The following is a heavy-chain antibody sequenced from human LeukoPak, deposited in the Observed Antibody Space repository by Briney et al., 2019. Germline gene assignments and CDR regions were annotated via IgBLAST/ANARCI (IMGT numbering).Heavy chain of an antibody. CDR1: GFTVSSNY. V-gene: IGHV3-66*01. CDR3: ASTGGYYYPDFDY. J-gene: IGHJ4*02. Sequence: PGGSLRLSCAASGFTVSSNYMNWVRQAPGKGLEWVSVIYTGGTTYYADSVKGRFTISRDNSKNTLYLQMNSLRAEDTAVYYCASTGGYYYPDFDYWGQGTLVTVSS. D-gene: IGHD3-3*01. CDR2: IYTGGTT.